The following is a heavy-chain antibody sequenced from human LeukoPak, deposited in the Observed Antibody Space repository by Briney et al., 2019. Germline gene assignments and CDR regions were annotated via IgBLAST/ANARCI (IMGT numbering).Heavy chain of an antibody. Sequence: GESLKISCAASGFTFSSYGTHWVRRAPGKGLEWVAFIRYDGSNKYYADSVKGRFTISRDNSKNTLYLQMNSLRAEDTAVYYCAKTHRDTAMEEYYFDYWGQGTLVTVSS. CDR2: IRYDGSNK. CDR1: GFTFSSYG. CDR3: AKTHRDTAMEEYYFDY. V-gene: IGHV3-30*02. D-gene: IGHD5-18*01. J-gene: IGHJ4*02.